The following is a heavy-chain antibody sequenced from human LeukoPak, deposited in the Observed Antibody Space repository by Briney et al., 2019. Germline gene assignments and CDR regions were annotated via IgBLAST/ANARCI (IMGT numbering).Heavy chain of an antibody. CDR1: GFAFSSYG. J-gene: IGHJ4*02. CDR3: AKDGGSGLGIDY. D-gene: IGHD6-19*01. CDR2: ISYDGSNK. V-gene: IGHV3-30*18. Sequence: QTGGSLRLSCAASGFAFSSYGMHWVRQAPGKGLEWVAVISYDGSNKYYADSVKGRFTISRDNSKNTLYLQMNSLRAEDTAVYYCAKDGGSGLGIDYWGQGTLVTVSS.